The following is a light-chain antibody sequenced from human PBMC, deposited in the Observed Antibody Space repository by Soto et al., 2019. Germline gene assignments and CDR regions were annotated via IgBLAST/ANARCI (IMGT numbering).Light chain of an antibody. CDR3: SSYSTTTTPQWV. J-gene: IGLJ3*02. Sequence: QSALTQPRSVSGSPGQSVTLSCTGTSSDVGGYHYVSWYQQHPGRAPKLVIYKVSDRPSGVSTRFSASKSGNTASLTISGLQAEDEADYYCSSYSTTTTPQWVFGGGTKVTVL. CDR2: KVS. CDR1: SSDVGGYHY. V-gene: IGLV2-11*01.